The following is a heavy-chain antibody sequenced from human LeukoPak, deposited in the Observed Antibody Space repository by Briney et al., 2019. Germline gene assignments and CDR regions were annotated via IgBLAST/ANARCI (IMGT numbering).Heavy chain of an antibody. J-gene: IGHJ4*02. CDR2: ISGSGGST. Sequence: GGSLRLSCAASGFTFSSYAMNWVRQAPGKGLEWVSAISGSGGSTYYADSVKGRFTISRDNAKNSLYLQMNSLRAEDTALYYCAKGPYYYDSSGYPNQFDYWGQGTLVTVSS. CDR1: GFTFSSYA. CDR3: AKGPYYYDSSGYPNQFDY. V-gene: IGHV3-23*01. D-gene: IGHD3-22*01.